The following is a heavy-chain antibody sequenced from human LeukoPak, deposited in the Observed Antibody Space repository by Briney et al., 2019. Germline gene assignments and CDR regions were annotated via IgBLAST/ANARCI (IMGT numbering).Heavy chain of an antibody. CDR1: GGSISSSSYY. V-gene: IGHV4-39*07. D-gene: IGHD3-3*01. CDR2: IYYSGST. CDR3: ARGYARIFGVVTAFDP. J-gene: IGHJ5*02. Sequence: SETLSLTCTVSGGSISSSSYYWGWIRQPPGKGLEWIGSIYYSGSTYYNPSLKSRVTISVDKSKNQFSLKLSSVTAADTAVYYCARGYARIFGVVTAFDPWGQGTLVTVSS.